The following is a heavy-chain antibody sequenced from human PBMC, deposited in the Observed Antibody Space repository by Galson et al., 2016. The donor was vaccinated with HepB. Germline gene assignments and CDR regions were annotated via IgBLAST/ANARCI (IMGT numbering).Heavy chain of an antibody. D-gene: IGHD3-3*01. Sequence: SVKVSCKASGYTFTSYTMHWVRQAPGQRLEWMGWINAGNGNTKYSQKFQGRVTITRDTSASTAYMELSSLRSDDTAVYFCARGRGISYYGFWSGYSLDHWGQGTLVTVSS. J-gene: IGHJ4*02. V-gene: IGHV1-3*01. CDR2: INAGNGNT. CDR3: ARGRGISYYGFWSGYSLDH. CDR1: GYTFTSYT.